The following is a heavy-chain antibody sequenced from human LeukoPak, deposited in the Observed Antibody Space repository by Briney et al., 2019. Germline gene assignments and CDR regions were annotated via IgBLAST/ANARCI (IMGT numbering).Heavy chain of an antibody. Sequence: PGGSLRLSCAASGFTFSSYSMNWVRQAPGKGLEWVSYISSSSSTIYYADSVKGRFTIPRDNAKNSLYLQMNSLRDEDTAVYYCARGLVRGAGAGDYWGQGTLVTVSS. CDR2: ISSSSSTI. CDR1: GFTFSSYS. V-gene: IGHV3-48*02. D-gene: IGHD3-10*01. J-gene: IGHJ4*02. CDR3: ARGLVRGAGAGDY.